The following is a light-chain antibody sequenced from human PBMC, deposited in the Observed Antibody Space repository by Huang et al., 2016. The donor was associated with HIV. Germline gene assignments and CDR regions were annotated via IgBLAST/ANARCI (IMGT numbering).Light chain of an antibody. CDR2: SAS. CDR1: QSVNANY. CDR3: QQYGNSPYT. V-gene: IGKV3-20*01. Sequence: EIVLTQSPGTLSLSPGERATLSCRASQSVNANYLAWYHQKPGQAPRLLIYSASSRATGIPDRFSGSGSGTDFTLTISKLGPEDFTVYYCQQYGNSPYTFGQGTKLEIQ. J-gene: IGKJ2*01.